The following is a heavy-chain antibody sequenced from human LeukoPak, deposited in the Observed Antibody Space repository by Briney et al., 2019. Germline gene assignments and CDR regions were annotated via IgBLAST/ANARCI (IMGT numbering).Heavy chain of an antibody. D-gene: IGHD3-10*01. CDR3: AKDPTLWFGELFGPNYYYMDV. V-gene: IGHV3-30*02. J-gene: IGHJ6*03. Sequence: PGGSLRLSCAASGLTFSSYGMHWVRQAPGKGLEGVAFIRYDGSNKYYADSVKGRFTISRDNSKNTLYLQMNSLRAEDTAVYYCAKDPTLWFGELFGPNYYYMDVWGKGTTVTISS. CDR2: IRYDGSNK. CDR1: GLTFSSYG.